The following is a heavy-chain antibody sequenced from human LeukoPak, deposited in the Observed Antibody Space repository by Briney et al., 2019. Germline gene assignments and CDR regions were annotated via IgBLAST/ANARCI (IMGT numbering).Heavy chain of an antibody. D-gene: IGHD3/OR15-3a*01. CDR2: ISYDGSDK. CDR3: TRDDVWFGLDY. J-gene: IGHJ4*02. V-gene: IGHV3-30*03. CDR1: GFTFSNDG. Sequence: GGSLRLSCAASGFTFSNDGMHWLRQAPGRGLEGVALISYDGSDKHYADSVKGRFTISRDNAKNALYLQMNSLRAEGTAVYYCTRDDVWFGLDYGGQGTLVTVSS.